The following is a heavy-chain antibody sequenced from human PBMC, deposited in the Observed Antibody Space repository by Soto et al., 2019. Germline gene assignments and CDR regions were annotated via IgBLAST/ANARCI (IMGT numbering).Heavy chain of an antibody. V-gene: IGHV3-21*01. CDR3: AKREYSGQNDY. J-gene: IGHJ4*02. Sequence: EVQLVESGGGLVKPGGSLRLSCAASGFTFSSYSMNWVRQAPGKGLEGVSSISSSSSYIYYADSVKGRFTISRDNAKNSLYLQMNSLRAEDTAVYYCAKREYSGQNDYWGQGTLVTVSS. D-gene: IGHD5-12*01. CDR2: ISSSSSYI. CDR1: GFTFSSYS.